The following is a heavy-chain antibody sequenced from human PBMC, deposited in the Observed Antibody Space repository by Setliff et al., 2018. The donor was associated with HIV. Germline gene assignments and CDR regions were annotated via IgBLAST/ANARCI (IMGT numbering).Heavy chain of an antibody. CDR1: GFTFSNAK. CDR2: IRGKTDGGTT. Sequence: PGGSLRLSCVASGFTFSNAKMSWVRQAPGKGLEWVGLIRGKTDGGTTDYASPVKGRFTISRDDSKNTLYLQMNSLKTEDTAVYYCATDFSISAWGQGTLVTVSS. J-gene: IGHJ1*01. V-gene: IGHV3-15*01. D-gene: IGHD2-2*01. CDR3: ATDFSISA.